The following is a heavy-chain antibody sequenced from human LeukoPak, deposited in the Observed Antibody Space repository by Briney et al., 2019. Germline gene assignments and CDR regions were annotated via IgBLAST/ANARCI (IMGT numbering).Heavy chain of an antibody. D-gene: IGHD2-2*01. CDR1: GYSFIGHY. V-gene: IGHV1-18*04. Sequence: EASVKVSCKASGYSFIGHYIHWVRQAPGQGLEWMGWISAYNGNTNYAQKLQGRVTMTTDTSTSTAYMELRSLRSDDTAVYYCARGDVPATDYWGQGTLVTVSS. CDR2: ISAYNGNT. J-gene: IGHJ4*02. CDR3: ARGDVPATDY.